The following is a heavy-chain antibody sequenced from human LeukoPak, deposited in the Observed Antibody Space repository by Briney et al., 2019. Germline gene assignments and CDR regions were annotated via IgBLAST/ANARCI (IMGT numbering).Heavy chain of an antibody. CDR2: INHSGST. Sequence: SETLSLTCAVYGGSFSGYCWSWIRQPPGKGLEWIGEINHSGSTNYNPSLKSRVTISVDTSKNQFSLKLSSVTAADTAVYYCARWGSSWINFDYWGQGTLVTVSS. V-gene: IGHV4-34*01. CDR1: GGSFSGYC. D-gene: IGHD6-13*01. J-gene: IGHJ4*02. CDR3: ARWGSSWINFDY.